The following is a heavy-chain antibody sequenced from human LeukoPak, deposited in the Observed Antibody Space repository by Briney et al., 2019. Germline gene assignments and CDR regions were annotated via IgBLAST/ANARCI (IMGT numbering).Heavy chain of an antibody. CDR2: ISSSGSTI. CDR1: GFTFSSYE. V-gene: IGHV3-48*03. Sequence: GGSLRLSCAAPGFTFSSYEMNWVRQAPGKGLEWVSYISSSGSTIYYADSVKGRFTISRDNAKNSLYLQMNSLRAEDTAVYYCARDRKVRGSSWYNVYYFDYWGQGTLVTVSS. D-gene: IGHD6-13*01. J-gene: IGHJ4*02. CDR3: ARDRKVRGSSWYNVYYFDY.